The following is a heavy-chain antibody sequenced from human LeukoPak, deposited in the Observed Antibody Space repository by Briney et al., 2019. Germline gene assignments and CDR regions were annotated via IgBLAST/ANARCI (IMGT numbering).Heavy chain of an antibody. CDR2: IYYSGST. V-gene: IGHV4-39*07. Sequence: SETLSLTCTVSGGSISSSSYHWGWIRQPPGKGLEWIGSIYYSGSTYYNPSLKSRVTISVDTSKNQFSLTSVTAADTAMYYCARVEAATTNPRFGYWGQGALVTVSS. CDR1: GGSISSSSYH. J-gene: IGHJ4*02. D-gene: IGHD5-24*01. CDR3: ARVEAATTNPRFGY.